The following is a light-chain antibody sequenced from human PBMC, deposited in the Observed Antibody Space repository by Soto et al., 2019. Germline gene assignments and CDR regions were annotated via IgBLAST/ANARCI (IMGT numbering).Light chain of an antibody. V-gene: IGLV2-8*01. CDR1: NSDVGAYNH. CDR3: SSFAANNNWV. CDR2: EVT. Sequence: QSALTQPPSASGSPGQSVTISCTGSNSDVGAYNHVSWYQQQPGEAPKLIIYEVTERPSGVSDRFSGSKSGNTASLTVSGLQADDESDYYCSSFAANNNWVFGGGTKVTVL. J-gene: IGLJ3*02.